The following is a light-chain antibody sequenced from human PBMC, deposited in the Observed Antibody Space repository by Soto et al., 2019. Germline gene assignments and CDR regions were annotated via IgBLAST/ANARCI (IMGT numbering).Light chain of an antibody. V-gene: IGKV1-12*01. CDR1: QPISSW. CDR3: QQASSFPLT. Sequence: IQMTQSPSSVSASVGDRVTITCRASQPISSWLAWYQQKPGQPPNLLIYSASTLRSGVPSRFSGSESGTLFTLTITNLQPEGFATYYCQQASSFPLTFGGGTKVEV. CDR2: SAS. J-gene: IGKJ4*01.